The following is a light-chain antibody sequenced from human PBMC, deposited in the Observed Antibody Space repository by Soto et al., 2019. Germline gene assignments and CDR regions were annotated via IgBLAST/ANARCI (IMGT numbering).Light chain of an antibody. J-gene: IGKJ3*01. Sequence: DIQMTQSPSSLSASVGERVTITCRASQSISTYLNWYQQKPGKAPNLLIYAASSLQSGVPSRFSGSGSGTDFTLTISSLQPEDFATYYCQQTYSPLFTVGPGTKVDI. V-gene: IGKV1-39*01. CDR1: QSISTY. CDR3: QQTYSPLFT. CDR2: AAS.